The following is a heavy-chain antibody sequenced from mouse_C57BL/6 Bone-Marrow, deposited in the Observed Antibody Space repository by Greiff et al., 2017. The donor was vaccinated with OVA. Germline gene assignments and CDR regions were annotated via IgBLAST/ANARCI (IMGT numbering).Heavy chain of an antibody. CDR2: INSAGGSP. J-gene: IGHJ2*01. D-gene: IGHD1-1*01. CDR3: ARLSTVYYCDY. CDR1: EYEFPSHD. Sequence: EVMLVESGGGLVQPGESLKLSCESNEYEFPSHDMSWVRQTPEQRLELVAAINSAGGSPYYPDTMESRFIISRDNTKKTLYLQMSSLRSEDTALYYCARLSTVYYCDYWGQGTTLTVSS. V-gene: IGHV5-2*01.